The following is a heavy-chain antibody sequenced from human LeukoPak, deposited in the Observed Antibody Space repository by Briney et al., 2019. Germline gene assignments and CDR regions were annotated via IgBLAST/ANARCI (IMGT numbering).Heavy chain of an antibody. CDR2: IYYSGST. CDR3: AREALDCGGDCYLFDY. CDR1: GGSINSEY. D-gene: IGHD2-21*02. V-gene: IGHV4-59*12. J-gene: IGHJ4*02. Sequence: PSETLSLTCTVSGGSINSEYWSWIRQPPGKGLEWIGYIYYSGSTNYNPSLKSRVTISVDTSKNQFSLKLSSVTAADTAVYYCAREALDCGGDCYLFDYWGQGTLVTVSS.